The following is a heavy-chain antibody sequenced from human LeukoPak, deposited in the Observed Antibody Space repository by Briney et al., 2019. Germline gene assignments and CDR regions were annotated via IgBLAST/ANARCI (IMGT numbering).Heavy chain of an antibody. CDR2: IYYSGST. CDR3: ARLDVVVTAILAFDI. J-gene: IGHJ3*02. CDR1: GGSISSYY. Sequence: SETLSLTCTVSGGSISSYYWSWTRQPPGKGLEWIGYIYYSGSTNYNPSLKSRVTISVDTSKNQFSLKLSSVTAADTAVYYCARLDVVVTAILAFDIWGQGTMVTVSS. D-gene: IGHD2-21*02. V-gene: IGHV4-59*01.